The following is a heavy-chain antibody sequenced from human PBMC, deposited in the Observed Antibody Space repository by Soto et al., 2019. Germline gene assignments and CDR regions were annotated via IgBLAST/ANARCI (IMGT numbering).Heavy chain of an antibody. CDR2: ISSSSSYT. Sequence: QVQLVESGGGLVKPGGSLRLSCAASGFTFSDYYMSWIRQAPGKGLEWVSYISSSSSYTNYADSVKGRFTISRDNAKNTLYLQMNSLRADDTAVYYCARDSVDDSSRWTRGVYYYYGMDVWGQGTTVTVSS. J-gene: IGHJ6*02. CDR3: ARDSVDDSSRWTRGVYYYYGMDV. D-gene: IGHD6-13*01. V-gene: IGHV3-11*05. CDR1: GFTFSDYY.